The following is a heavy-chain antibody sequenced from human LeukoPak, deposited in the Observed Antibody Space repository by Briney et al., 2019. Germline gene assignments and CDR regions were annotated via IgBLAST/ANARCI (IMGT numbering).Heavy chain of an antibody. CDR1: GFTFRTDW. J-gene: IGHJ4*02. CDR3: VRDSYSGTDTAPDY. V-gene: IGHV3-7*03. Sequence: PGGSLRPSCAASGFTFRTDWMSCVRQAPGKGLEWVANIKQDGSEKYYVDSVKCRFTISRDNAKNSVYLQMNSLRAGDTAMYYCVRDSYSGTDTAPDYWGQGTLVTIPS. D-gene: IGHD5-12*01. CDR2: IKQDGSEK.